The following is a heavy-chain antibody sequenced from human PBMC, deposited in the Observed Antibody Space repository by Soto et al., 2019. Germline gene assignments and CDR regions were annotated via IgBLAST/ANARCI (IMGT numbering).Heavy chain of an antibody. CDR1: GVSFNNNG. Sequence: QVQLVQSGAEVKKPGSSVKVSCKTSGVSFNNNGIGWVRQAPGHGLEWMGGVSPPFRTSNYARKFQGRISITADASTGTVNMELSRRTSEDTAQYYCVRVLYYGSGSYSPYGMDVWGQGTTVTVS. CDR2: VSPPFRTS. V-gene: IGHV1-69*01. CDR3: VRVLYYGSGSYSPYGMDV. J-gene: IGHJ6*02. D-gene: IGHD3-10*01.